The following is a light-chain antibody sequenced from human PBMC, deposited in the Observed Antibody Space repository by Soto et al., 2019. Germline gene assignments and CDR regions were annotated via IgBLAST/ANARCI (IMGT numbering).Light chain of an antibody. CDR2: AAS. Sequence: DIQMTQSPSSLSTSVGDRVTITCRASQAIGIYLAWYQQKPGKVPKLLIYAASTLQSGVPSRFSGSGSGTDFTLTINSLQPEDVATYYCQKYSGAPPTFGQGTKVEIE. V-gene: IGKV1-27*01. CDR1: QAIGIY. J-gene: IGKJ1*01. CDR3: QKYSGAPPT.